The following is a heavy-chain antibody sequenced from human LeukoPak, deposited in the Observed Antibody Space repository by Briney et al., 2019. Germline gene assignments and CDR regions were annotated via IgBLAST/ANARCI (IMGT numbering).Heavy chain of an antibody. CDR2: ISYDGSNK. J-gene: IGHJ4*02. CDR3: ARDFGRSDGVVVPAADNPFDY. D-gene: IGHD2-2*01. Sequence: GGSLRLSCAASGFTFSSYAMHWVRQAPGKGLEWVAVISYDGSNKYYADSVKGRFTISRDNSKNTLYLQMNSLRAEDTAVYYCARDFGRSDGVVVPAADNPFDYWGQGTLVTVSS. V-gene: IGHV3-30-3*01. CDR1: GFTFSSYA.